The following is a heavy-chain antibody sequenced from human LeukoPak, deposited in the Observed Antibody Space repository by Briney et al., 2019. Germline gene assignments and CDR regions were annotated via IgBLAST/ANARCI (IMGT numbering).Heavy chain of an antibody. D-gene: IGHD4-17*01. CDR2: IYDSGST. CDR3: ASCRGEIGDYGLSC. CDR1: GDSINNKL. J-gene: IGHJ4*02. V-gene: IGHV4-59*01. Sequence: SETLSLTSTVSGDSINNKLWRLVRQPPGKGLEWIGYIYDSGSTKYNPSLKSRVTFSVDTSKNLFSLKLTSLTAADTAVYYCASCRGEIGDYGLSCWGQGTLVTVSS.